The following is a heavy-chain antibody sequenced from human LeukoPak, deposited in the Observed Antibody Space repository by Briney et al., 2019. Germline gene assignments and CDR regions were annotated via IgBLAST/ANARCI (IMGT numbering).Heavy chain of an antibody. J-gene: IGHJ4*02. D-gene: IGHD3-22*01. V-gene: IGHV5-51*01. Sequence: GESLKISCKGSGYSFTSYWIGWVRQMPGKGLEWMAIIYPGDSDTRYSPSFQGQVTISADKSISTAYLQWSSLKASDTAMYYCASNTYYYDSSGYWGYYFDYWGQGTLVTVSS. CDR1: GYSFTSYW. CDR2: IYPGDSDT. CDR3: ASNTYYYDSSGYWGYYFDY.